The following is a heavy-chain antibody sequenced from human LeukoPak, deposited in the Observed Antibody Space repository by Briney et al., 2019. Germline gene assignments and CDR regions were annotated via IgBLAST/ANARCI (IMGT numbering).Heavy chain of an antibody. CDR1: GFTFSNYW. Sequence: PGRSLSLSCAAYGFTFSNYWVHWVRHAPGEWLVWVSRVNPDGSYTSYADSVKGRFTISRDNAKNTLYLQMNSLRAEDTAVYYCARDFHGDHDYWGQGTLVTVSS. J-gene: IGHJ4*02. D-gene: IGHD4-17*01. V-gene: IGHV3-74*03. CDR2: VNPDGSYT. CDR3: ARDFHGDHDY.